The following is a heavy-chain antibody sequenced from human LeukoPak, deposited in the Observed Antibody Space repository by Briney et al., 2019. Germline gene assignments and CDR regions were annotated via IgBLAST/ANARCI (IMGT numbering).Heavy chain of an antibody. CDR2: TRSKGYGGTT. V-gene: IGHV3-49*04. CDR3: SKMSCSGGSCYSDD. Sequence: PGGSLRLSCTTSGFTFGDYAMSWVRQAPGKGLEWIGFTRSKGYGGTTEYAASVKGRFTISRDDSKSIAYLQMGSLKTEDTAVYSCSKMSCSGGSCYSDDWGQGTLVTVSS. J-gene: IGHJ4*02. CDR1: GFTFGDYA. D-gene: IGHD2-15*01.